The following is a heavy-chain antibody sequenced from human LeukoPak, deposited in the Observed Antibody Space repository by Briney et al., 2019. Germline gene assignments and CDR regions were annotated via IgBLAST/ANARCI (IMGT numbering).Heavy chain of an antibody. V-gene: IGHV3-30*02. Sequence: GGSLRLSCAASGFTFSSYGMHWLRQAPGKGLEWVAFIRYDGSNKYYADSVKGRFTISRDNSKNTLYLQMNSLRAEDTAVYYCATLSSTSADYWGQGTLVTVSS. CDR1: GFTFSSYG. J-gene: IGHJ4*02. CDR2: IRYDGSNK. D-gene: IGHD2-2*01. CDR3: ATLSSTSADY.